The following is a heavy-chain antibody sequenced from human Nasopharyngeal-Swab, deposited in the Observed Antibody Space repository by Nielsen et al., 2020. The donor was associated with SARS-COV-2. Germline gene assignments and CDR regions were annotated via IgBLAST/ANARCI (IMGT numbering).Heavy chain of an antibody. CDR2: INHSGST. Sequence: SETLSLTCAVYGWSFSGYYWSWIRQPPGKGLEWIGEINHSGSTNYNPSLKSRVTISVEKSKNQFSLKLSPVTAADTAVYYCARIRWLYRPGYFDYWGQGTLVTVSS. D-gene: IGHD3-16*02. CDR3: ARIRWLYRPGYFDY. J-gene: IGHJ4*02. CDR1: GWSFSGYY. V-gene: IGHV4-34*01.